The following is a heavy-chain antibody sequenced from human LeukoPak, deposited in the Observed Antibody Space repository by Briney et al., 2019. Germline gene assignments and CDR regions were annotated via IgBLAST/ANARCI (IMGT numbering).Heavy chain of an antibody. Sequence: SETLSLTCAVSDYSISSGYYWGWIRQPPAKGLEWIGSIYHSGSAYYSPPLKSRLTISVDTSKNQFSLKLSSVTAADTAMYYCARHMGPYYYDSSGVDYWGQGTLVTVSS. D-gene: IGHD3-22*01. CDR2: IYHSGSA. V-gene: IGHV4-38-2*01. CDR3: ARHMGPYYYDSSGVDY. CDR1: DYSISSGYY. J-gene: IGHJ4*02.